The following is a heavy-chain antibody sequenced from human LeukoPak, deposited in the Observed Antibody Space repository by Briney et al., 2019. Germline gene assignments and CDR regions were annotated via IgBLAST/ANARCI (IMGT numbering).Heavy chain of an antibody. V-gene: IGHV3-66*01. D-gene: IGHD2-2*01. Sequence: GGSLRLSCAASGFTVSSNYMSWIRQAPGKGLEWVSVIYSGGSTYYADSVKGRFTISRDNSKNTLYLQMNSLRAEDTAVYYCARDRLTRYCSSTSCPSYYYGMDVWGQGTTVTVSS. CDR1: GFTVSSNY. CDR3: ARDRLTRYCSSTSCPSYYYGMDV. J-gene: IGHJ6*02. CDR2: IYSGGST.